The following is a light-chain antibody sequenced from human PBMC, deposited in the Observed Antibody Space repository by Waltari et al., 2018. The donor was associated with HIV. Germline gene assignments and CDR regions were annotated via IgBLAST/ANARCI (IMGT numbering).Light chain of an antibody. CDR2: WAS. J-gene: IGKJ1*01. V-gene: IGKV4-1*01. Sequence: DIVMTPSPDSLAVSLGERATINFNSSHNLLYYSNHKKYLAWYQQKPGQAPNLLISWASTRESGVPDRFSGSGSGTDFTLTITSLQAEDVAVYYCQQYYNIPWTFGHGTKVEIK. CDR3: QQYYNIPWT. CDR1: HNLLYYSNHKKY.